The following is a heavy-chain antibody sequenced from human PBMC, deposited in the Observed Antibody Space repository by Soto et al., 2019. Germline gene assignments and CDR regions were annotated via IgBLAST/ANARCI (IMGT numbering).Heavy chain of an antibody. CDR3: ARLRIATNNYKWFDP. D-gene: IGHD2-21*01. CDR2: IYVTGAV. CDR1: GAALNSGNYY. Sequence: SETLSLTCSVSGAALNSGNYYWSWIRHVPGNGLEWIGHIYVTGAVDYNPSLRDRITISQDTSERQFSLNLRLVTAADTAVYYCARLRIATNNYKWFDPWGQGPLV. V-gene: IGHV4-31*03. J-gene: IGHJ5*02.